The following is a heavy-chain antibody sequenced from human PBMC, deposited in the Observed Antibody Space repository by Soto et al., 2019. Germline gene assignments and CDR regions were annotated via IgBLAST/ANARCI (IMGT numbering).Heavy chain of an antibody. CDR1: GGTFSSYA. D-gene: IGHD6-13*01. CDR2: IIPIFGTA. J-gene: IGHJ4*01. V-gene: IGHV1-69*01. CDR3: ALEAVGQQLTSPPDD. Sequence: QVQLVQSGAEVKKPGSSVKVSCKASGGTFSSYAISWVRQATGQGLEWMGGIIPIFGTAHYAQKFQGSVTMTADESKSTAYTELRSLRSEDTGVYYCALEAVGQQLTSPPDDWGQGTLVTGSS.